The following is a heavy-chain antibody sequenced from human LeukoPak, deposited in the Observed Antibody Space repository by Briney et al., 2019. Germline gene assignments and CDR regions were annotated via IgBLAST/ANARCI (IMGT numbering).Heavy chain of an antibody. V-gene: IGHV4-59*01. CDR1: GGSISSYY. J-gene: IGHJ3*02. CDR2: IYYSGST. CDR3: ATYYYGSGVRDALDI. D-gene: IGHD3-10*01. Sequence: SETLSLTCTVSGGSISSYYWSWIRQPPGKGLEWIGYIYYSGSTNYNPSLKSRVTISVDTSKNQFSLKLTSVTAADTAVYYCATYYYGSGVRDALDIWGQGTMVTVSS.